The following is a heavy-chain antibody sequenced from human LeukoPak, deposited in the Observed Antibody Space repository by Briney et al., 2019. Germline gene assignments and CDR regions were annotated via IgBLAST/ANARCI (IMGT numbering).Heavy chain of an antibody. D-gene: IGHD3-3*01. Sequence: GGSLRISCVASGFTFSSHAMSWVRQAPGKGLEWVSSISSSSSYIYYADSVKGRFTISRDNAKNSLYLQMNSLRAEDTAVYYCARDLRLGVVKVLDYWGQGTLVTVSS. CDR3: ARDLRLGVVKVLDY. CDR1: GFTFSSHA. J-gene: IGHJ4*02. CDR2: ISSSSSYI. V-gene: IGHV3-21*01.